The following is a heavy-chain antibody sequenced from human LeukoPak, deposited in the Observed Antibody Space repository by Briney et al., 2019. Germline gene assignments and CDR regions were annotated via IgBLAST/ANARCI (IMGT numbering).Heavy chain of an antibody. J-gene: IGHJ3*02. D-gene: IGHD6-19*01. CDR1: GFTFSSFP. CDR3: ARPHSGGWYGAFDI. V-gene: IGHV3-48*01. CDR2: ISSSSDTI. Sequence: GGSLRLSCAASGFTFSSFPMNWVRQTPGKGLEWISYISSSSDTIYYSASVKGRFTISRDNALHSMYLQMNSLRAEDTALYYCARPHSGGWYGAFDIWGQGTMVTVSS.